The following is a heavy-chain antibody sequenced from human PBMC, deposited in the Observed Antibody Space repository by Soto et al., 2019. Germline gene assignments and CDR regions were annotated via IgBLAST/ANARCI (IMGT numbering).Heavy chain of an antibody. CDR1: GFTFSSYA. V-gene: IGHV3-23*01. D-gene: IGHD5-12*01. J-gene: IGHJ6*02. CDR3: AKDGGGWATIMGSYYYYGMDV. CDR2: ISGSGGST. Sequence: GSLRLSCAASGFTFSSYAMSWVRQAPGKGLEWVPAISGSGGSTYYADSVKGRFTISRDNSKNTLYLQMNSLRAEDTAVYYCAKDGGGWATIMGSYYYYGMDVWGQGTTVTVSS.